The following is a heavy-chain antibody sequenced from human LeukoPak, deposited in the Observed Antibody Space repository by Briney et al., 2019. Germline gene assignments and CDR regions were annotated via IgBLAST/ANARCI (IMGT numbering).Heavy chain of an antibody. Sequence: GGSLRLSCAASGFTFSNYAMHWVRQAPGKGLEWVAVISYDGNTKYYTDSVKGRFTISGDSSKNTLYLQMNSLRAEDTAVYYCARDPYSGNYGNYYYYYMDVWGKGTTVTISS. D-gene: IGHD1-26*01. J-gene: IGHJ6*03. V-gene: IGHV3-30*04. CDR2: ISYDGNTK. CDR3: ARDPYSGNYGNYYYYYMDV. CDR1: GFTFSNYA.